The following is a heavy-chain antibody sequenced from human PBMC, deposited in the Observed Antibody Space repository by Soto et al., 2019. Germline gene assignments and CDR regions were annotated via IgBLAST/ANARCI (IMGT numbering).Heavy chain of an antibody. CDR1: GCTFSSYA. V-gene: IGHV3-23*01. CDR2: ISGSGGST. CDR3: AKAYYDFWSGRSEFDY. J-gene: IGHJ4*02. D-gene: IGHD3-3*01. Sequence: SGGSLRLSCAASGCTFSSYAMSWVRQAPGKGLEWVSAISGSGGSTYYADSVKGRFTISRDNSKNTLYLQMNSLRAEDTAVYYCAKAYYDFWSGRSEFDYWGQGTLVTVSS.